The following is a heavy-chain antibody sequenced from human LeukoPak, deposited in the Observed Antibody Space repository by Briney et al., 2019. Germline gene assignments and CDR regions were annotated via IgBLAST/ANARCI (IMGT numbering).Heavy chain of an antibody. J-gene: IGHJ3*02. Sequence: ETLSLTCAVYGGSFSGYYWSWIRQPPGKGLEWIGEIYHSGSTNYNPSLKSRVTISVDKSKNQFSLKLSSVTAADTAVYYCARPSYGSGGAIFDIWGQGTMVTVSS. CDR1: GGSFSGYY. CDR2: IYHSGST. V-gene: IGHV4-34*01. D-gene: IGHD3-10*01. CDR3: ARPSYGSGGAIFDI.